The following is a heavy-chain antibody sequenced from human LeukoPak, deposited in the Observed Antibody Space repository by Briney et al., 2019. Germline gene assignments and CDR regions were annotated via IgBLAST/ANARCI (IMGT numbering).Heavy chain of an antibody. V-gene: IGHV3-23*01. Sequence: GGSLRLSCAASGFTFSSYSMNWVRQAPGKGLEWFSAISGGGGNTYYADSVKGRFTISRDNSKNTLYLQMNSLRAEDTAVYYCAKNRGTYGDSQFDYWGQGTLVIVSS. D-gene: IGHD4-17*01. CDR3: AKNRGTYGDSQFDY. CDR2: ISGGGGNT. CDR1: GFTFSSYS. J-gene: IGHJ4*02.